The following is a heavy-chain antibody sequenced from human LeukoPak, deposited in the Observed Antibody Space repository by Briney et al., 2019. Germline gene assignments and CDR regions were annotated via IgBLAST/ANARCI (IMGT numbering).Heavy chain of an antibody. Sequence: GGSLRLSCAASGFTFSSYSMNWVRQAPGKGLEWVSSISSSSYIYYADSVKGRFTISRDNAKNSLYLQMNSLRAEDTAVYYCAREKAGYYYYGMDVWGQGTTVTVSS. CDR3: AREKAGYYYYGMDV. V-gene: IGHV3-21*01. CDR1: GFTFSSYS. D-gene: IGHD6-13*01. J-gene: IGHJ6*02. CDR2: ISSSSYI.